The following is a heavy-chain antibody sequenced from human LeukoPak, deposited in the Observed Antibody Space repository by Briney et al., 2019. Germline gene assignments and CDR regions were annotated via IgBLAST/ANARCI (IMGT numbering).Heavy chain of an antibody. CDR2: ISGSGAGT. CDR3: AKGGTMTKKGYFDY. V-gene: IGHV3-23*01. J-gene: IGHJ4*02. Sequence: GGSLRLSCAASGFTFDNYAMHWVRQAPGEGLEWVSGISGSGAGTYYADSVKGRFTISRDNSKNTLHLQMNSLRAEDTAVYYCAKGGTMTKKGYFDYWGQGTLVTVSS. D-gene: IGHD2-15*01. CDR1: GFTFDNYA.